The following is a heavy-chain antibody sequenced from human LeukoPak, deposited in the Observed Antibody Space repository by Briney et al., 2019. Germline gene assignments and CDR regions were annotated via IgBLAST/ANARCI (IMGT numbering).Heavy chain of an antibody. J-gene: IGHJ4*02. D-gene: IGHD3-22*01. CDR3: ARDRPNYYGSDGHYYRRDGDY. CDR2: ISGSGGST. CDR1: GFTFSSYS. Sequence: GGSLRLSCAASGFTFSSYSMNWVRQAPGKGLEWVSAISGSGGSTYYADSVKGRFTISRDNSKNTLYLQMNSLRAEDTAVYYCARDRPNYYGSDGHYYRRDGDYWGRGTLVSVSS. V-gene: IGHV3-23*01.